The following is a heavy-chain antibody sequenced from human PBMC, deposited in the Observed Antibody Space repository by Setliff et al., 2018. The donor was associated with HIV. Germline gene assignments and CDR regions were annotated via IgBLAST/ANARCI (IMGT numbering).Heavy chain of an antibody. J-gene: IGHJ4*02. D-gene: IGHD2-15*01. CDR1: GDSFSGTSYY. Sequence: PSETLSLTCTVSGDSFSGTSYYWGWIRQPPGKGLEWIGSIHFSGSTWYTQSLKSRVTIWVDTSKNQFSLKVNSVTAADTAVYYCVRPSLGIGGSSIFHNWGQGTLVTVSS. CDR3: VRPSLGIGGSSIFHN. CDR2: IHFSGST. V-gene: IGHV4-39*01.